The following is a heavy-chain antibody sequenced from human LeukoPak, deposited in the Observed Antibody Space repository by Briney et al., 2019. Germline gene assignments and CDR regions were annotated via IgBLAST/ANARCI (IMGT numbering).Heavy chain of an antibody. CDR2: ISYDGSNK. V-gene: IGHV3-30*18. Sequence: GGSLRLSCAASGFTFSNAWMNWVRQAPGKGLEWVAVISYDGSNKYYADSVKGRFTISRDNSKNTLYLQMNSLRAEDTAVYYCAKQGYSYGYPFDYWGQGTLVTVSS. CDR1: GFTFSNAW. D-gene: IGHD5-18*01. J-gene: IGHJ4*02. CDR3: AKQGYSYGYPFDY.